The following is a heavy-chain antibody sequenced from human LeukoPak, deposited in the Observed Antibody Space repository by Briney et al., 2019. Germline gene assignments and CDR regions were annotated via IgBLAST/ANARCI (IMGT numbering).Heavy chain of an antibody. CDR1: GVTFDDYA. CDR2: ISWNSGSI. Sequence: GGSLRLSCAASGVTFDDYAMHWVRQAPGKGLGWVSGISWNSGSIGYADSVKGRFTISRDNAKNSLYLQMNSLRAEDTAVYYCAGNLPAADYWGQGTLVTVSS. CDR3: AGNLPAADY. D-gene: IGHD2-2*01. V-gene: IGHV3-9*01. J-gene: IGHJ4*02.